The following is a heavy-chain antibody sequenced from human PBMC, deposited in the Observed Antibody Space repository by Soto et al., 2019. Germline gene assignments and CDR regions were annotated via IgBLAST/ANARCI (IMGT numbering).Heavy chain of an antibody. CDR1: GVSISSYY. CDR2: IYHSGST. D-gene: IGHD3-10*01. V-gene: IGHV4-59*12. J-gene: IGHJ4*02. Sequence: PSETLSLTCTVSGVSISSYYWSWIRQPPGKGLEWIGYIYHSGSTYYNPSLKSRVTISVDRSKNQFSLRLSSVTAADTAVYYCARENNVLPGGYFDYWGKGTLVTVSS. CDR3: ARENNVLPGGYFDY.